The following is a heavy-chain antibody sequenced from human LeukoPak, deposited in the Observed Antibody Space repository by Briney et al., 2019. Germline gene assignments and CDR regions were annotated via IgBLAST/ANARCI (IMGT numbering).Heavy chain of an antibody. V-gene: IGHV4-39*01. CDR3: ARYASGSYYWFDP. J-gene: IGHJ5*02. Sequence: SEALSLTCTVSGGSISSTSYHWAWIRQPPGKWLEWIATVYYTGSAYYNPSLKSRVTISVDTSKSLFSLKLSSVTTADTALYYCARYASGSYYWFDPWGQGTLVTVSS. D-gene: IGHD3-10*01. CDR1: GGSISSTSYH. CDR2: VYYTGSA.